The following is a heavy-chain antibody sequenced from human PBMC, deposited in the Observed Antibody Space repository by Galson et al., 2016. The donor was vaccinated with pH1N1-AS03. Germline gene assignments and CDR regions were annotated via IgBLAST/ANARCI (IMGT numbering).Heavy chain of an antibody. CDR3: AKVGIEISSGWYGRFDF. V-gene: IGHV1-3*04. CDR1: GYSFISYA. D-gene: IGHD6-19*01. J-gene: IGHJ4*02. Sequence: SVKVSCKASGYSFISYAIHWVRQAPGQRPEWMGWLNTGTGDTIYSQKFQDRVTITRDTSASTAYMELCRLRSEDTAVYYCAKVGIEISSGWYGRFDFWGQGTLVTVSS. CDR2: LNTGTGDT.